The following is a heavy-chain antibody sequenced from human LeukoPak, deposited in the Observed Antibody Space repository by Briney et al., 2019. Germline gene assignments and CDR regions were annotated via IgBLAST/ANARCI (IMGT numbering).Heavy chain of an antibody. V-gene: IGHV3-23*01. CDR2: ISPNGVIT. Sequence: GGSLRLSCAASGFTFSSFSMNWVRQAPGKGLEWVSGISPNGVITYYADSVKGRFTISRDNSKGTVYLQMNSLRPEDTAVYYCAKDDAWLQYGNWGRGTLVTVSS. J-gene: IGHJ4*02. D-gene: IGHD5-24*01. CDR1: GFTFSSFS. CDR3: AKDDAWLQYGN.